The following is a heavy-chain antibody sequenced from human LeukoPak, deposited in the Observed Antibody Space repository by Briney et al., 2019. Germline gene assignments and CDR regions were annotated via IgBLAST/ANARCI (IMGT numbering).Heavy chain of an antibody. J-gene: IGHJ4*02. V-gene: IGHV2-70*04. Sequence: SGPALVKPTQTLTLTCTFSGFSLSTSGMRVSWIRQPPGKALEWLALIDWDDDKFYITSPKTRLTISKDTSKNQVVLTMTNMDPVDTATYYCARTPYCGGDCYVDYWGQGTLVTVSS. CDR1: GFSLSTSGMR. CDR2: IDWDDDK. CDR3: ARTPYCGGDCYVDY. D-gene: IGHD2-21*02.